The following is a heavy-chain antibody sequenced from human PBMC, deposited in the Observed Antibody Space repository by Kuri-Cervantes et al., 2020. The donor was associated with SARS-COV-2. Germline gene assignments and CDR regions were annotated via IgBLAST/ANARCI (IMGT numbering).Heavy chain of an antibody. CDR1: GFTFSSYG. D-gene: IGHD6-13*01. J-gene: IGHJ4*02. V-gene: IGHV3-33*01. CDR3: ATDRGSSPFDY. Sequence: GGSLRLSCAASGFTFSSYGMHWVRQAPGKGLEWVAVIWYDGSNKYYADSVKGRFTISKDNSKNMLYLQMNSLRAEDTAVYYCATDRGSSPFDYWGQGTRVTVVS. CDR2: IWYDGSNK.